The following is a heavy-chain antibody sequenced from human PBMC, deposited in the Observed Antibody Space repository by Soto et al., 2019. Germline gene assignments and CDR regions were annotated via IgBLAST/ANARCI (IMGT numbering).Heavy chain of an antibody. J-gene: IGHJ5*02. CDR1: GFTFSSYG. Sequence: QVQLVESGGGVVQPGRSLRLSCAASGFTFSSYGMHWVRQAPGKGLEWVAVISYDGSNKYYADSVKGRFTISRDNSKNTLYLQMNSLRAEDTAVYYCAKDLGKVTGTISFPWGQGTLVTVSS. CDR3: AKDLGKVTGTISFP. V-gene: IGHV3-30*18. CDR2: ISYDGSNK. D-gene: IGHD1-7*01.